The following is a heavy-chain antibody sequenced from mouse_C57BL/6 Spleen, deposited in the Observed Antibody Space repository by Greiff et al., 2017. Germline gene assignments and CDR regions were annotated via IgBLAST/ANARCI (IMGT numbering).Heavy chain of an antibody. D-gene: IGHD1-1*02. V-gene: IGHV5-4*01. J-gene: IGHJ4*01. CDR2: ISDGGSYT. CDR3: ARDGGYYAMDY. CDR1: GFTFSSYA. Sequence: EVKVEESGGGLVKPGGSLKLSCAASGFTFSSYAMSWVRQTPEKRLEWVATISDGGSYTYYPDNVKGRFTISRDNAKNNLYLQMSHLKSEDTAMYYCARDGGYYAMDYWGQGTSVTVSS.